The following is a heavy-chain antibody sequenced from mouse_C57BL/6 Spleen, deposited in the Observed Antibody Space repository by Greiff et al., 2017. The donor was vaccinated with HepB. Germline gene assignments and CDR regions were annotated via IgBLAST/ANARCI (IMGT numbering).Heavy chain of an antibody. CDR1: GYTFTNYW. J-gene: IGHJ1*03. CDR2: IYPGGGYT. Sequence: VQLVESGAELVRPGTSVKMSCKASGYTFTNYWIGWAKQRPGHGLEWIGDIYPGGGYTNYNEKFKGTATLTADKSSSTSYMQFSRLASEDSAIYYCARAWEGYFDVWGTGTTVTVSS. V-gene: IGHV1-63*01. CDR3: ARAWEGYFDV. D-gene: IGHD4-1*01.